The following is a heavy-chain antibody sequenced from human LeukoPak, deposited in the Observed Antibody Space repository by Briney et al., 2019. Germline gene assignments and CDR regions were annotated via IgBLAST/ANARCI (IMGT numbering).Heavy chain of an antibody. CDR2: IRYDGSNK. J-gene: IGHJ4*02. Sequence: GGSLRLSCAAPGFTFSSYGMHWVRQAPGKGLEWVAFIRYDGSNKYYADSVKGRFTISRDNSKNTLYLQMNSLRAEDTAVYYCAKTQYSSSSPADYWGQGTLVTVSS. V-gene: IGHV3-30*02. CDR3: AKTQYSSSSPADY. D-gene: IGHD6-6*01. CDR1: GFTFSSYG.